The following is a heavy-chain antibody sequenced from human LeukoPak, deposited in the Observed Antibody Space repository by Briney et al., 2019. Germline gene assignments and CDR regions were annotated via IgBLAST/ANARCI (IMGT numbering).Heavy chain of an antibody. CDR1: GFTFSSYA. D-gene: IGHD2-2*01. Sequence: GGSLRLSCAASGFTFSSYAMSWVRQAPGKGLEWVSAISGSGGSTYYADSVKGRFTISRDNSKNTLYLQMNSLRAEDTAVYYCAKGKDVVVPAAIGGPHWDYYYGMDVWGQGTTVTVSS. CDR3: AKGKDVVVPAAIGGPHWDYYYGMDV. J-gene: IGHJ6*02. CDR2: ISGSGGST. V-gene: IGHV3-23*01.